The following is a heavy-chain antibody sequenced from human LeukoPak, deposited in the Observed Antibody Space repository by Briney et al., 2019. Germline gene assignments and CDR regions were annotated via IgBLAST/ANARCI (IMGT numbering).Heavy chain of an antibody. D-gene: IGHD4-17*01. V-gene: IGHV3-7*01. J-gene: IGHJ4*02. CDR1: GFTFTTYW. Sequence: PGGSLRLSCAASGFTFTTYWMSWVRQAPGKGLEWVANIKQDGTEKYYVDSVKGRFTISRDNAKNSLYLQMNSLRAEDTAVYYCARSHYGDYVLDYWGQGTLVTVSS. CDR2: IKQDGTEK. CDR3: ARSHYGDYVLDY.